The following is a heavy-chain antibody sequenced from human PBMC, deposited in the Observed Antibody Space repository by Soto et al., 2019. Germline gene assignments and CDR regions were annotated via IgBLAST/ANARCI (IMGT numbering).Heavy chain of an antibody. V-gene: IGHV1-8*01. CDR2: VNPKSGNT. J-gene: IGHJ5*02. Sequence: QVQLAQSGAEVKKPGASVKVSCKASGYSFSTYDINWVRQAAGQGLEWMGWVNPKSGNTDYAQRFRGRVTMTSNTPINTASMELSALTPEDTAVYYCARPYCDSTSCYTDWFDPWGQGTLVTVSS. D-gene: IGHD2-2*02. CDR3: ARPYCDSTSCYTDWFDP. CDR1: GYSFSTYD.